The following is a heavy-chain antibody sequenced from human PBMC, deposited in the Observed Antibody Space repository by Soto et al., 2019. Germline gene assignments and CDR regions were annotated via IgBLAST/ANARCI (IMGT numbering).Heavy chain of an antibody. CDR1: GFTFSSYG. J-gene: IGHJ4*02. CDR3: AKDSEVLLWFGVTAGAAFDY. D-gene: IGHD3-10*01. V-gene: IGHV3-30*18. Sequence: QVQLVESGGGVVQPGRSLRLSCAASGFTFSSYGMHWVRQAPGKGLEWVAVISYDGSNKYYADSVKGRFTISRDNSKNTLYLQMNSLRAEDTAVYYCAKDSEVLLWFGVTAGAAFDYWGQGTLVTVSS. CDR2: ISYDGSNK.